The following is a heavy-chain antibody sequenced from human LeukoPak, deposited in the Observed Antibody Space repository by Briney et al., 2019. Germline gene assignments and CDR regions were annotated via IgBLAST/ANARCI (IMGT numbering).Heavy chain of an antibody. CDR1: GGSISSSSYY. V-gene: IGHV4-39*01. D-gene: IGHD2-15*01. CDR2: IYYSGST. J-gene: IGHJ4*02. CDR3: ARGYCSGGSCYREYYFDY. Sequence: SGTLSLTCTVSGGSISSSSYYWGWIRQPPGKGLEWIGSIYYSGSTYYNPSLKSRVTISVDTSKNQFSLKLSSVTAADTAVYYCARGYCSGGSCYREYYFDYWGQGTLVTVSS.